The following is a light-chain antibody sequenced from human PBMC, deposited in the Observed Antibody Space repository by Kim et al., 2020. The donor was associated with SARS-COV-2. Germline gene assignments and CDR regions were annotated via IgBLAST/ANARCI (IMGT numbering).Light chain of an antibody. V-gene: IGLV3-19*01. Sequence: LGQTVTITCRGASLRSNYASWYQQQPGQAPELLIYGKNNRPSGIPDRFSGSSSGTTASLAVTGAQAEDEADYYCTSRDGSGNHVVFGGGTKLTVL. CDR1: SLRSNY. J-gene: IGLJ3*02. CDR3: TSRDGSGNHVV. CDR2: GKN.